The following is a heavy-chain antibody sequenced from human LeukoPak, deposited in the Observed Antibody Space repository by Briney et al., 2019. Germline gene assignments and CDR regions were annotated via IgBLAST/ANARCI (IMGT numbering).Heavy chain of an antibody. CDR1: GFTFSNYA. J-gene: IGHJ6*02. CDR2: LSNDGGSK. CDR3: ARDFFDWLLSYYFYTVDV. V-gene: IGHV3-30*09. Sequence: GGSLRLSCAASGFTFSNYAMTWVRQAPGKGLEWVAVLSNDGGSKYYADSVKGRFAISRDNSKNTLYLQMNSLRAEDTAVYYCARDFFDWLLSYYFYTVDVWGQGTTVTVSS. D-gene: IGHD3-9*01.